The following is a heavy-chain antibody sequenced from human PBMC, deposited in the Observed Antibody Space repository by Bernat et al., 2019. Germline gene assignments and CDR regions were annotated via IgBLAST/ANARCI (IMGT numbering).Heavy chain of an antibody. CDR3: ARGLNHGTTDY. V-gene: IGHV4-34*01. J-gene: IGHJ4*02. D-gene: IGHD1-1*01. CDR2: INHSGST. CDR1: GGSFSGYY. Sequence: QVQLQQWGAGLLKPSETLSLTCAVHGGSFSGYYWSWIRQPPGKGLEWIGEINHSGSTNYKSSHKSRVTKSVDTSKNQFSLKLSYVTAADTAVYYCARGLNHGTTDYWGQGTLVTVSS.